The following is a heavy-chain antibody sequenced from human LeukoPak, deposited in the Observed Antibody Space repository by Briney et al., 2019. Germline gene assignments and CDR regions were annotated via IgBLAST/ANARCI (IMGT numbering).Heavy chain of an antibody. CDR2: FDPEDGAR. CDR1: GDTVIGFS. Sequence: ASVKVSCKVSGDTVIGFSIHWVRQAPGHGLEWMGGFDPEDGARIFAQKFQGRVTITEDTSTDTAYMDLSSLRSEDTAVYYCATGYTYDYSLYWGQGTLVTVSS. D-gene: IGHD5-18*01. CDR3: ATGYTYDYSLY. V-gene: IGHV1-24*01. J-gene: IGHJ4*02.